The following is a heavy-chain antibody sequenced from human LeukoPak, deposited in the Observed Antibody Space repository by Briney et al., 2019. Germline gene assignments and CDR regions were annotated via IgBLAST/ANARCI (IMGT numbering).Heavy chain of an antibody. CDR3: GRGHWGLDY. CDR2: ISWNSGSI. J-gene: IGHJ4*02. V-gene: IGHV3-9*01. CDR1: GFTFDDYA. D-gene: IGHD7-27*01. Sequence: GRSLRFSCAASGFTFDDYAMHWVRQAPGKGLEWVSGISWNSGSIGYADSVKGRFTISRDNAKNSLYLQMNSLRAEDTAIYYCGRGHWGLDYWGQGTLVTVSS.